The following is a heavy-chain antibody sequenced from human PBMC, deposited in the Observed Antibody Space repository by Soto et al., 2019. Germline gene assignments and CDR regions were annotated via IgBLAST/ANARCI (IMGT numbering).Heavy chain of an antibody. Sequence: EVQLLESGGGLVQPGGSLRLSCAASGFTFSSYAMSWVRQAPGKGLEWVSAISGSGGSTYYAVSVKGRFTISRDTSKNTLYLQMNSLRAEDTAVDYCAKAEESSGWCARGFDYWGQGTLVTVSS. CDR1: GFTFSSYA. CDR3: AKAEESSGWCARGFDY. D-gene: IGHD6-19*01. J-gene: IGHJ4*02. CDR2: ISGSGGST. V-gene: IGHV3-23*01.